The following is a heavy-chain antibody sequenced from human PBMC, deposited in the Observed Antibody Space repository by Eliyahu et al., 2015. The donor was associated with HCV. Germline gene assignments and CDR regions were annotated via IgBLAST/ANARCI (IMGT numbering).Heavy chain of an antibody. CDR3: ARIEAGSTYDGMDV. J-gene: IGHJ6*02. D-gene: IGHD1-7*01. Sequence: QVTLKESGPVLVKPTETLTLTCTVSGFSLSSVRMGVSWIRQPPGKALEWLAXLFSNDXKSYSTSLKSRLTISRDTSKSQVVLSMTNMDPVDTATYYCARIEAGSTYDGMDVWGQGTTVTVSS. V-gene: IGHV2-26*01. CDR1: GFSLSSVRMG. CDR2: LFSNDXK.